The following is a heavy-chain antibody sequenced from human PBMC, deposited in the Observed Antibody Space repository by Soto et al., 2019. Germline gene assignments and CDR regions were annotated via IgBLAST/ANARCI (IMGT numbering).Heavy chain of an antibody. D-gene: IGHD2-8*01. V-gene: IGHV3-23*01. CDR1: GFTFSSYA. CDR3: AKGYIVLMVYAPLTFDY. J-gene: IGHJ4*02. Sequence: GGSLRLSCAASGFTFSSYAMSWVRQAPGKGLEWVSAISGSGSSTYYADSVKGRFTISRDNSKNTLYLQMNSLRAEDTAVYYCAKGYIVLMVYAPLTFDYWGQGTLVTVSS. CDR2: ISGSGSST.